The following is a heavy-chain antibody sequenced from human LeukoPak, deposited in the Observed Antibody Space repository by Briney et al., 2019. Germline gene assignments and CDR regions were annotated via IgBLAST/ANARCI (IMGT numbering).Heavy chain of an antibody. CDR3: AKDEEAGDLGY. J-gene: IGHJ4*02. CDR2: ISGSGGST. CDR1: GFTFSSYG. V-gene: IGHV3-23*01. D-gene: IGHD7-27*01. Sequence: GGTLRLSCAASGFTFSSYGMSWVRQAPGKGLEWVSAISGSGGSTYYADSVKGRFTISRDNSKNTLYLQMNSLRAEDTAVHYCAKDEEAGDLGYWGQGTLVTVSS.